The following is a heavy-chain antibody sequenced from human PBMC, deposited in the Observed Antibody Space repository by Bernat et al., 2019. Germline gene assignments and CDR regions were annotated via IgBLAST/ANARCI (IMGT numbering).Heavy chain of an antibody. J-gene: IGHJ2*01. CDR3: AKAMAGHWYFDL. D-gene: IGHD6-19*01. CDR2: ISGSGGNT. V-gene: IGHV3-23*01. Sequence: EVQLLESGGGLVQPGGSLRLSCAASGFTFSSYAMSWVRQVPGKGLEWVSAISGSGGNTYDADSVKGRFTISRDNSKNTLYLQMNSLRAEDTAVYYCAKAMAGHWYFDLWGRGTLVTVSS. CDR1: GFTFSSYA.